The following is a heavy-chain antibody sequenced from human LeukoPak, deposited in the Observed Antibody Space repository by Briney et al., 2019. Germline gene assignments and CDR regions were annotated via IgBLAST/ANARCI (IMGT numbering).Heavy chain of an antibody. CDR1: GYTFTNYD. V-gene: IGHV1-8*01. J-gene: IGHJ4*02. Sequence: ASVKVSCKASGYTFTNYDINWVRQATGQGLEWMGWMNPNSGNTGYAQKFQGRVTMTWDTSISTAYMELSRLRSDDTAVYYCAREYILTAYYGDYWGQGTLVTVSS. D-gene: IGHD3-9*01. CDR2: MNPNSGNT. CDR3: AREYILTAYYGDY.